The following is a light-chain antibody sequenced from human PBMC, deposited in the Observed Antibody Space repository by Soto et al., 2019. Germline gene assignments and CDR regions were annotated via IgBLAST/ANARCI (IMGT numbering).Light chain of an antibody. V-gene: IGLV2-14*01. Sequence: ALAQPASVSGSPGQSITISCTGTSSDVGGYNYVSWYQQHPGKAPKLMIYEVSNRPSGVSNRFSGSKSGNTASLTISGLQAEDEADYYCSSYTSSSTEVFGTGTKVTVL. CDR3: SSYTSSSTEV. CDR1: SSDVGGYNY. J-gene: IGLJ1*01. CDR2: EVS.